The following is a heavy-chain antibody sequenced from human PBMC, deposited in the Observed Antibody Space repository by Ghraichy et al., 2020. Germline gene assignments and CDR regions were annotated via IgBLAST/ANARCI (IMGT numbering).Heavy chain of an antibody. CDR2: IYDSGST. CDR3: ARDRFYGDYRSTV. CDR1: GGSISSYY. Sequence: SETLSLTCTVSGGSISSYYWSWIRQPPGKGLEWIGYIYDSGSTNYNPSLKSRVTISVDTSKNQFSLKLSSVTAADTAVYYCARDRFYGDYRSTVWGQGTLVTVSS. V-gene: IGHV4-59*01. D-gene: IGHD4-17*01. J-gene: IGHJ4*02.